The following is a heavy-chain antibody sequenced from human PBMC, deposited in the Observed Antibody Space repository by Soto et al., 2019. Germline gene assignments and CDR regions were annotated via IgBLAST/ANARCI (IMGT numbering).Heavy chain of an antibody. CDR3: AKGDSGYGYSDTYYFDC. Sequence: EVQLLQSGGGLIQPGGSLRLSCAASGLAFTNFAMNWVRQAPGKGLEWVSAISASGGSTHYADSVKGRFTISRDNSKNTLFLQMNSLRAEDSAKYYCAKGDSGYGYSDTYYFDCWGQGTLVTVSS. V-gene: IGHV3-23*01. CDR2: ISASGGST. J-gene: IGHJ4*02. D-gene: IGHD3-16*01. CDR1: GLAFTNFA.